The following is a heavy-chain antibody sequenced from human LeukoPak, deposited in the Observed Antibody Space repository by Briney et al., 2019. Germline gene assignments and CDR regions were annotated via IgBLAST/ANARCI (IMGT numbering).Heavy chain of an antibody. CDR1: GYTFTGYY. D-gene: IGHD3-3*01. Sequence: GASVKVSCKASGYTFTGYYMHWVRQAPGQGLEWMGWINPNSGGTNYAQKFQGRVTMTRDTSISTAYMELSRLRSDDTAVYYCARGPTYYDFWSGYYPWGQGTLVTVSS. V-gene: IGHV1-2*02. J-gene: IGHJ5*02. CDR3: ARGPTYYDFWSGYYP. CDR2: INPNSGGT.